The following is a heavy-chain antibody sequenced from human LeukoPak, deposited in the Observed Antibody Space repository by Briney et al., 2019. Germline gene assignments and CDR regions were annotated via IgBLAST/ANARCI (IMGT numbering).Heavy chain of an antibody. CDR3: ARQECSGGSCYPIDAFDI. CDR2: IYPGDSDT. D-gene: IGHD2-15*01. J-gene: IGHJ3*02. V-gene: IGHV5-51*01. CDR1: GYSFTSYW. Sequence: GESLKISCKGSGYSFTSYWIGWVRQMPGKGLEWMGIIYPGDSDTRYSPSFQGQVTISADKSISTAYRQWSSLKASDTATYYCARQECSGGSCYPIDAFDIWGQGTMVTVSS.